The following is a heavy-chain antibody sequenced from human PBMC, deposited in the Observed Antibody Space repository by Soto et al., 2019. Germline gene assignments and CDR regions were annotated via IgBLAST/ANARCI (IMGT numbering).Heavy chain of an antibody. CDR1: GFTFSSYW. V-gene: IGHV3-7*01. D-gene: IGHD4-4*01. CDR2: IKQGGSEK. Sequence: GGSLRLSCAASGFTFSSYWMTWVRQAPGKGLEWVANIKQGGSEKYYVDSVKGRFTISRDNAKNSLYLQMNSLRAEDTALYYCARYTVTSYGGSYYFGMDVWGQGTTVTVSS. J-gene: IGHJ6*02. CDR3: ARYTVTSYGGSYYFGMDV.